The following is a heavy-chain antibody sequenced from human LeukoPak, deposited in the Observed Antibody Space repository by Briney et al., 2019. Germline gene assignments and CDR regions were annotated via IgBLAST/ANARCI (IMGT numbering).Heavy chain of an antibody. CDR3: ARDQVVGANVRDALDI. CDR1: GFTFSSYG. Sequence: PGRSLRLSCAASGFTFSSYGMHWVRQAPGKGLEWVAVISYDGSNKYYADSVKGRFTISRDNAENSLYLEMNSLRVEDTAVYYCARDQVVGANVRDALDIWGQGTMVTVSS. CDR2: ISYDGSNK. V-gene: IGHV3-30*03. D-gene: IGHD1-26*01. J-gene: IGHJ3*02.